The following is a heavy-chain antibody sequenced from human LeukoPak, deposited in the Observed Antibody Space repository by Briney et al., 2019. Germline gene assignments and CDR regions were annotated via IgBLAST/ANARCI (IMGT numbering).Heavy chain of an antibody. Sequence: GGSLRLSCTASGFTFGDYAMSWVRQAPGKGPEWVGFIRSKAYGGTTEYAASVKGRFTISRDDSKSIAYLQMNSLKTEDTAVYYCTRRSLAAAGYFDYWGQGTLVTVSS. CDR2: IRSKAYGGTT. D-gene: IGHD6-13*01. CDR1: GFTFGDYA. J-gene: IGHJ4*02. CDR3: TRRSLAAAGYFDY. V-gene: IGHV3-49*04.